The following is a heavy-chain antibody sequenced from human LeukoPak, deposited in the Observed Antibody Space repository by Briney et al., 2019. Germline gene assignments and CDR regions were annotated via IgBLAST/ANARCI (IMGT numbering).Heavy chain of an antibody. CDR2: INHSGST. D-gene: IGHD3-3*01. J-gene: IGHJ4*02. CDR3: ARGVEYDY. CDR1: GFTFSDYY. Sequence: GSLRLSCAASGFTFSDYYWSWIRQPPGKGLEWIGEINHSGSTNYNPSLKSRVTISVDTSKNQFSLKLSSVTAADTAVYYCARGVEYDYWGQGTLVTVSS. V-gene: IGHV4-34*01.